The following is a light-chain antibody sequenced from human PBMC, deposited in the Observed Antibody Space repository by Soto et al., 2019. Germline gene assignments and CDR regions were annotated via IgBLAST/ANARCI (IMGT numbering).Light chain of an antibody. CDR3: SSYTSSSTYV. V-gene: IGLV2-18*02. CDR2: DVS. CDR1: SSDVGSYNR. Sequence: QSVLTQPPSVSGSPGQSVTISCTGTSSDVGSYNRVSWYQQPPGTAPKVMIYDVSNRPSGVPDRFSGSKSGNTASLTISGLQAEDESDYYCSSYTSSSTYVFGTGTKVT. J-gene: IGLJ1*01.